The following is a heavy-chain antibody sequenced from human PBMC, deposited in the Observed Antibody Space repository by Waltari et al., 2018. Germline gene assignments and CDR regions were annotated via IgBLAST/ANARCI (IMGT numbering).Heavy chain of an antibody. J-gene: IGHJ4*02. CDR2: VFYTGRT. D-gene: IGHD6-19*01. Sequence: QVQLQESGPGLVKPSETLSLTCTVSGGSIGNYYWSWIRQPPGKGLEWLGYVFYTGRTNYHPSLKSRVTISVDTSKNQFSLKLSSVTAADTAVYDCARVAVADTFDYWGQGTLVTVSS. CDR3: ARVAVADTFDY. CDR1: GGSIGNYY. V-gene: IGHV4-59*01.